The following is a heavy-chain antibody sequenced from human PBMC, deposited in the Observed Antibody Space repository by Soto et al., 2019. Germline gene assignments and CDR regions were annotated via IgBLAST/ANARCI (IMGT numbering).Heavy chain of an antibody. CDR3: AKADIVVVPAAYFDY. J-gene: IGHJ4*02. V-gene: IGHV3-23*01. D-gene: IGHD2-2*01. CDR1: GFTFSSYA. Sequence: EVQLLESGGGLVQPGGSLRLSCAASGFTFSSYAMSWVRQAPGKGLEWVSAISGSGGSTYYEDSVKGRFTISRDNAKNTLHLQMNSLRAEDTAVYYCAKADIVVVPAAYFDYWGQGTLVTVSS. CDR2: ISGSGGST.